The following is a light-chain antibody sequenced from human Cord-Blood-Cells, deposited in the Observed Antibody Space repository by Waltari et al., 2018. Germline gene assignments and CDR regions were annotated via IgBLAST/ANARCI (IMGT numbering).Light chain of an antibody. J-gene: IGLJ1*01. CDR3: SSYTSSSTYV. CDR1: SSDARGYNY. V-gene: IGLV2-14*01. CDR2: DVS. Sequence: QSALTQPAPVSAPPGQPIPISCTATSSDARGYNYVPWYQQPPGKATKHMVYDVSNRPSGVSNRFSGAKSGNTASLTISGLQAEEEADYYCSSYTSSSTYVFGTGTKVTVL.